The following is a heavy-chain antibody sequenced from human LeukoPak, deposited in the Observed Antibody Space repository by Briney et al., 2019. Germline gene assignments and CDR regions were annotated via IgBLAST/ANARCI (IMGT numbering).Heavy chain of an antibody. CDR2: INHSGST. V-gene: IGHV4-34*01. CDR1: GGSFSGYY. Sequence: PSETLSLTCAVYGGSFSGYYWSWIRQPPGKGLEWMGEINHSGSTNYNPSLKSRVTISVDTSKNPSSLKLSSVTAADTAVYYCARARGEYCSSTSCYKFDPWGQGTLVTVSS. D-gene: IGHD2-2*01. J-gene: IGHJ5*02. CDR3: ARARGEYCSSTSCYKFDP.